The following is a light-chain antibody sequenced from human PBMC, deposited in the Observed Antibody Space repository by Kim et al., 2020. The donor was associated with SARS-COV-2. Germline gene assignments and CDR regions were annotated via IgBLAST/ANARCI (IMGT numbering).Light chain of an antibody. J-gene: IGLJ2*01. Sequence: ALGQTVRITCQGDSLRSDYATWYQQKPGQAPIRVIYGKNNRPSGIPDRFSGSSAGKTASLTITGTQAGDEADYYCNSRDSNDNVVFGGGTKLTVL. CDR1: SLRSDY. CDR3: NSRDSNDNVV. CDR2: GKN. V-gene: IGLV3-19*01.